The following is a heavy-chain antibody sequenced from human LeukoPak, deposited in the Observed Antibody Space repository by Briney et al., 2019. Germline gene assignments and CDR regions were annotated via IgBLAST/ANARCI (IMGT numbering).Heavy chain of an antibody. CDR3: ARKDYFGSGIYFFDY. V-gene: IGHV1-3*01. CDR1: GYTFTRYP. J-gene: IGHJ4*02. D-gene: IGHD3-10*01. Sequence: VASVKVSCKASGYTFTRYPIHWVRQAPGQRLEWMGWINPANGDTGYSKKFRGRVTITRDTSASTAYMELSSLSSEDTALYYCARKDYFGSGIYFFDYWGQGALVTVSS. CDR2: INPANGDT.